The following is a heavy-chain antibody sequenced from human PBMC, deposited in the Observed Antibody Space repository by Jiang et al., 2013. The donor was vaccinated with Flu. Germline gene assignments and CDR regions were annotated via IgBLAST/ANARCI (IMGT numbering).Heavy chain of an antibody. J-gene: IGHJ4*02. CDR1: GFTFSSYS. CDR2: ISSSSSTI. V-gene: IGHV3-48*01. CDR3: ARAHPELDY. Sequence: QLVESGGGLVQPGGSLRLSCAASGFTFSSYSMNWVRQAPGKGLEWVSYISSSSSTIYYADSVKGRFTISRDNAKNSLYLQMNSLRAEDTAVYYCARAHPELDYWGQGTLVTVSS.